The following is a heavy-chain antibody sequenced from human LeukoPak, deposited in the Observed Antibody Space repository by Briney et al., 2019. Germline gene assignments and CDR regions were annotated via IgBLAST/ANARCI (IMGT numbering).Heavy chain of an antibody. V-gene: IGHV1-2*02. D-gene: IGHD2-2*01. CDR1: GYTFTGYY. Sequence: ASVKVSCKASGYTFTGYYMHWVRQAPGQGLEWMGWINPNSGGTNYAQKFQGRVTMTRDTSISTAYMELSRLRSDDTAVYYCAGVKTPIVVVPAAIAFDYWGQGTLVTVSS. CDR3: AGVKTPIVVVPAAIAFDY. CDR2: INPNSGGT. J-gene: IGHJ4*02.